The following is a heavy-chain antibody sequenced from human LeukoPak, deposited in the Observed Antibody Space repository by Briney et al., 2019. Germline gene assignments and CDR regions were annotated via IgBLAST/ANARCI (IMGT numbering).Heavy chain of an antibody. CDR1: GYTFTSYG. Sequence: ASVKVSCKASGYTFTSYGISWVRQAPGQGLEWMGIINPSGGSTSYAQKFQGRVTMTRDTSTSTVYMELSSLRSEDTAVYYCARARNSMVRGVIDYWGQGTLVTVSS. V-gene: IGHV1-46*01. D-gene: IGHD3-10*01. CDR3: ARARNSMVRGVIDY. J-gene: IGHJ4*02. CDR2: INPSGGST.